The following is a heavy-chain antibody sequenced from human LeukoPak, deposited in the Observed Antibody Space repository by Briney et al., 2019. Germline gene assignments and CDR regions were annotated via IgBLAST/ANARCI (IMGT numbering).Heavy chain of an antibody. Sequence: GASVKVSCKASGFTFTSSAMQWVRQARGQRLEWIGWIVVGSGNTNYAQKFQERVTITRDMSTSTAYMELSSLRSEDTAVYYCAAAKYSSGWYNIHNWGQGTLVTVSS. CDR1: GFTFTSSA. D-gene: IGHD6-19*01. CDR3: AAAKYSSGWYNIHN. V-gene: IGHV1-58*02. CDR2: IVVGSGNT. J-gene: IGHJ4*02.